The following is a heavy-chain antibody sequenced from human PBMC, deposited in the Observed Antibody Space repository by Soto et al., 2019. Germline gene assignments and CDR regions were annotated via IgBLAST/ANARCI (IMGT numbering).Heavy chain of an antibody. J-gene: IGHJ5*02. Sequence: ASVKVSCKASGYTFTSYGISWVRQAPGQGLEWMGWISAYNGNTNSAQKLQGRVTMTTDTSTSTAYMELRSPRSDDTAVYYCARDVERDDFCRGRTGSHWFDPWGLGTLVIVFS. CDR3: ARDVERDDFCRGRTGSHWFDP. D-gene: IGHD3-3*01. V-gene: IGHV1-18*01. CDR1: GYTFTSYG. CDR2: ISAYNGNT.